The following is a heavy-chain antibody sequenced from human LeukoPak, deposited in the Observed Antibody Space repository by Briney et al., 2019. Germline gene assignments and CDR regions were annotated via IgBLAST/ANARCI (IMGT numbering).Heavy chain of an antibody. CDR3: ARGPHPVVVVAATLFDY. J-gene: IGHJ4*02. D-gene: IGHD2-15*01. CDR1: GGSFSGYY. V-gene: IGHV4-34*01. Sequence: SETLSLTCAVYGGSFSGYYWSWLRQPPGKGLEWIGEINHSGSTNYNPSLKSRVTISVDTSKNQFSLKLSSVTAADTAVYYCARGPHPVVVVAATLFDYWGQGTLVTVSS. CDR2: INHSGST.